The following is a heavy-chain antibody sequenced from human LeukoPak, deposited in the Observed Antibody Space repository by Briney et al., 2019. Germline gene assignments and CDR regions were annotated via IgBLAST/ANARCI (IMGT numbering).Heavy chain of an antibody. Sequence: ASVKISCKASGYTFTSYDINWVRQATGQGLEWMGWMNPNSGNTGYAQKFQGRVTITRNTSISTAYMELSSLRSEDTAVYYCARALTSYYYDSSGYYYYYYMDVWGKGTTVTASS. V-gene: IGHV1-8*03. CDR2: MNPNSGNT. CDR1: GYTFTSYD. CDR3: ARALTSYYYDSSGYYYYYYMDV. J-gene: IGHJ6*03. D-gene: IGHD3-22*01.